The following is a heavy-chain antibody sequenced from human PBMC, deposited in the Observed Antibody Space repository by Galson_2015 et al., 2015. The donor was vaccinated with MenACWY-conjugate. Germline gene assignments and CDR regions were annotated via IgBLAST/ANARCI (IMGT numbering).Heavy chain of an antibody. CDR1: GDSISSSSYY. J-gene: IGHJ4*02. D-gene: IGHD6-19*01. Sequence: LSLTCTVFGDSISSSSYYWVWIRQPPGKGLEWIGSIYYSGSTYYNPSLKSRVTISVDTSKIQFSVKLSSVTAADTAVYYCARRGSSGWHFDYWGQGALVTVSS. V-gene: IGHV4-39*01. CDR3: ARRGSSGWHFDY. CDR2: IYYSGST.